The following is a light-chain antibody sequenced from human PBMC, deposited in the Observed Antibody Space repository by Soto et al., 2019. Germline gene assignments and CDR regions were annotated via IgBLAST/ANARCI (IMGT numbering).Light chain of an antibody. Sequence: EIVLTQSPGTLSLSPGERATLSCRASQSVSNNYLAWYQQKPGQAPRLLIYGISTRATDIPARFSGSGSGTEFTLTISSLQSEDFAVYYCQQYNNWPLTFGGGTKVDI. CDR3: QQYNNWPLT. J-gene: IGKJ4*01. V-gene: IGKV3-15*01. CDR2: GIS. CDR1: QSVSNN.